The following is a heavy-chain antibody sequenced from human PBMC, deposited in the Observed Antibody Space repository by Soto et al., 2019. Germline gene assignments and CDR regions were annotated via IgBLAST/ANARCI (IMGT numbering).Heavy chain of an antibody. CDR1: GGSISSGTYY. Sequence: SETLSLTCSVSGGSISSGTYYWAWIRQPPGKGLEWIGSFYYSGNTYYNPSLKSRVTISVDTSKNQFSLNLRSVTAADTAVYYCAREGLKVTTSHPFFLDCWGQGTLVTVS. D-gene: IGHD4-17*01. CDR2: FYYSGNT. V-gene: IGHV4-39*01. CDR3: AREGLKVTTSHPFFLDC. J-gene: IGHJ4*02.